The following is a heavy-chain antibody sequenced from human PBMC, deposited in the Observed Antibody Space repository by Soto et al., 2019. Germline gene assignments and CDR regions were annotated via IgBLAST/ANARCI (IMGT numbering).Heavy chain of an antibody. D-gene: IGHD1-26*01. CDR1: GLTVSGKKY. CDR3: ASWLLREHAYDI. Sequence: DVQLVESGGGLIQPGGSLRLSCAAFGLTVSGKKYMAWVRQAPGRGLEWVSGLYDVDGTYYADSVKGRFTVSSDSSKSIVYLQMNSLRPDDTAIYYCASWLLREHAYDIWGVRTTVTVSS. J-gene: IGHJ3*02. CDR2: LYDVDGT. V-gene: IGHV3-53*01.